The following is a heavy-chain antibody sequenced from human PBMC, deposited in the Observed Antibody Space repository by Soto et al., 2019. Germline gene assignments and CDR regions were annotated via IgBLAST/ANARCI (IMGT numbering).Heavy chain of an antibody. CDR3: ARDAWGGP. D-gene: IGHD3-10*01. Sequence: QVQLVQSGGGLVRPGGSLTLSCAASGFHFNDYYMSWIRQAPGKGLEWVADINSSGTTTHYVDSVNGRFTISRDNTKKSLYLHMSSLRVDDTATYYCARDAWGGPSGQGTLVTVSS. CDR1: GFHFNDYY. CDR2: INSSGTTT. J-gene: IGHJ5*02. V-gene: IGHV3-11*01.